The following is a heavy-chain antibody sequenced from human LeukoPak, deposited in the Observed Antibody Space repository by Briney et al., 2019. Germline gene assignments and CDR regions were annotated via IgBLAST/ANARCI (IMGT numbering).Heavy chain of an antibody. CDR3: ARPHGSGSYP. CDR1: GGSFSGYY. CDR2: INHSGST. Sequence: PSETLSLTCAVYGGSFSGYYWSWIRQPPGKGLEWIGEINHSGSTNYNPSLKSRVTISVDTSKNQLSLKLSSVTAADTAVYYCARPHGSGSYPWGQGTLVTVSS. V-gene: IGHV4-34*01. J-gene: IGHJ5*02. D-gene: IGHD3-10*01.